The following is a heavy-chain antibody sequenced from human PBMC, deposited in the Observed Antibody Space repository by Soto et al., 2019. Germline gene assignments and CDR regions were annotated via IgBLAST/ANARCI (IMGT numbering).Heavy chain of an antibody. CDR2: IHAGNGNT. V-gene: IGHV1-3*01. D-gene: IGHD2-21*02. CDR3: ARDRFSVDCNDFEY. CDR1: GFTFTTYA. J-gene: IGHJ4*02. Sequence: QVQVVQSGAEVKKPGASVKVSCKASGFTFTTYAIHWVRQAPGQRLEWMGWIHAGNGNTKSSQKFQDRLTITRDTSASTAYMELSSLRSEDSAVYYCARDRFSVDCNDFEYWGQGTLVTVSS.